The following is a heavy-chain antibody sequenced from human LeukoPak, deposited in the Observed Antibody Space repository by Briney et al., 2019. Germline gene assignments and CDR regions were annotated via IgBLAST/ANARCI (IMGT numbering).Heavy chain of an antibody. CDR3: ARVRYSDSSVLTRKRSYYFDY. Sequence: SETLSLTCTVSGGSISSYYWSWIRQPAGKGLESIGHISTSGSTNYNPSLKSRVTMSVDTSKNQFSLKLSSVTAADTAVYSCARVRYSDSSVLTRKRSYYFDYWGQGTLVTVSS. J-gene: IGHJ4*02. CDR2: ISTSGST. D-gene: IGHD3-22*01. CDR1: GGSISSYY. V-gene: IGHV4-4*07.